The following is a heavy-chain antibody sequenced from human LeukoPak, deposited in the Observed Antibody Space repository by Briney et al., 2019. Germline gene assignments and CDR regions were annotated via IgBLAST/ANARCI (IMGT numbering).Heavy chain of an antibody. J-gene: IGHJ6*03. V-gene: IGHV3-74*01. Sequence: GGSLTLSCAVSGVTFNTYFMHWVRESPGRGLVWVSHIGTDGTDTAYADSVKGRFTISRDNAKDTLYLQMHSLRAEDTAVYYCARSGPEQWGSNFYFYMDVWGKGTTLTVSS. CDR2: IGTDGTDT. CDR1: GVTFNTYF. D-gene: IGHD1-26*01. CDR3: ARSGPEQWGSNFYFYMDV.